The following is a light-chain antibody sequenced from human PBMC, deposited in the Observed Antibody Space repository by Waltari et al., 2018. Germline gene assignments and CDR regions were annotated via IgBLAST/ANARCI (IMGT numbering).Light chain of an antibody. V-gene: IGLV4-69*02. CDR1: SGHSSYA. Sequence: QVLLTQSPSASASLGASVKLTCTLSSGHSSYAIAWHQQEPEKGPLYLMKVNSDCSHSKGDVIPDRFSGSSSGTERYLTISRLQSDDEADYYCQTWDTGTVVFGGGTKLTVL. CDR3: QTWDTGTVV. CDR2: VNSDCSH. J-gene: IGLJ2*01.